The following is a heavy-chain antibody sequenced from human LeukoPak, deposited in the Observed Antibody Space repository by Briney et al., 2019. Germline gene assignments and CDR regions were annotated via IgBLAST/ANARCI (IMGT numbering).Heavy chain of an antibody. CDR1: GFTFSSYG. V-gene: IGHV3-43D*04. CDR3: SGDHSGPQDF. CDR2: ISWDGGST. Sequence: HPGGSLRLSCAASGFTFSSYGMHWVRQAPGKGLEWVSLISWDGGSTYYADSVKGRFTISRDNSKNSLSLQMNSLRAEDTAVYYCSGDHSGPQDFWGQGTLVTVSS. J-gene: IGHJ4*02.